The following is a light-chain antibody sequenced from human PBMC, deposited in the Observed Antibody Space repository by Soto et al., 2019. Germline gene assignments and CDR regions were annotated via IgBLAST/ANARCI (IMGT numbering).Light chain of an antibody. CDR1: QSVSTN. Sequence: EMVMTQSPVTLSVSPGDRAALSCRASQSVSTNLAWYQQKPGQPPRLLIYAASTRATGVPARFSGSGSGTEFTLTISSLQSEDFAVYFCQQYNKWPPYTFGQGTKVDIK. CDR2: AAS. J-gene: IGKJ2*01. V-gene: IGKV3-15*01. CDR3: QQYNKWPPYT.